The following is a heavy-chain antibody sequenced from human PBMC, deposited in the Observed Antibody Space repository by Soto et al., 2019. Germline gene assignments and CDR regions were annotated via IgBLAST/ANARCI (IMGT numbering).Heavy chain of an antibody. J-gene: IGHJ4*02. V-gene: IGHV3-48*02. CDR1: GFTFSSYS. CDR2: ISSSSSTI. CDR3: ARGPSSIGAVAAIDY. D-gene: IGHD6-19*01. Sequence: GGSLRLSCAASGFTFSSYSMNWVRQAPGKWLEWVSYISSSSSTIYYADSVKGRFTISRDNAKNSLYLQMNSLRDEDTAVYYCARGPSSIGAVAAIDYWGQGXLVTVYS.